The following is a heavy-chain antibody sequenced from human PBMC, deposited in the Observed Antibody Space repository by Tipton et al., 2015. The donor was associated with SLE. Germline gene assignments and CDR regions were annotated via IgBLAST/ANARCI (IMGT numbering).Heavy chain of an antibody. CDR2: IYYSGST. Sequence: TLSLTCTVSGASISSGGYYWNWIRQHPEKGLEWIGYIYYSGSTYYNPSLRSRVTISVDTSKNQFSLKLSSVTAADTAVYYCARGRYSIDAFDIWGQGTMVTVSS. J-gene: IGHJ3*02. CDR1: GASISSGGYY. V-gene: IGHV4-31*03. D-gene: IGHD4-11*01. CDR3: ARGRYSIDAFDI.